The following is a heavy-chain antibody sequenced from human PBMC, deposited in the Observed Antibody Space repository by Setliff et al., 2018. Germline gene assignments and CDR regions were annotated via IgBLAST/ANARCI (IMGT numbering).Heavy chain of an antibody. V-gene: IGHV1-18*01. CDR3: ARCLPFLSGYDRGAFDN. CDR1: GGTFKNYG. J-gene: IGHJ4*02. Sequence: ASVKVSCKASGGTFKNYGISWVRQAPGQGLEWMGWISAYNGDTNYAQKFQGRVTMTTDTSTSTAYMDLRSLTSDDTAVYYCARCLPFLSGYDRGAFDNWGQGTLVTVSS. D-gene: IGHD5-12*01. CDR2: ISAYNGDT.